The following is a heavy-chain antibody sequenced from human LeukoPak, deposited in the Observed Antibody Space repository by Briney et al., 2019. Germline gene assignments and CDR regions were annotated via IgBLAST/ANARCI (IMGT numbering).Heavy chain of an antibody. V-gene: IGHV1-69-2*01. CDR3: ATTREYGSGSYLPDY. J-gene: IGHJ4*02. D-gene: IGHD3-10*01. CDR1: GYTFTDYY. CDR2: VDPEDGET. Sequence: ASVKVSCKVSGYTFTDYYMHWVQQAPGEGLEWMGLVDPEDGETIYAEKFQGRVTITADTSTDTAYMELSSLRSEDTAVYYCATTREYGSGSYLPDYWGQGTLVTVSS.